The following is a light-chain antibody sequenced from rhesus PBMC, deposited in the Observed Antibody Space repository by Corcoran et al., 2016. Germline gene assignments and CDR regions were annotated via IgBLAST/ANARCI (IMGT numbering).Light chain of an antibody. CDR3: QHYYSTPRT. V-gene: IGKV1-25*01. J-gene: IGKJ1*01. CDR1: QGITND. Sequence: DIQMTQSPSSLSASVGDRVTITCRASQGITNDLAWYQQKPEETPKLLIYEASSLQSGIPSRFSGSGSGTDFTLTISSLQPEDFATYYCQHYYSTPRTFGQGTKVEIK. CDR2: EAS.